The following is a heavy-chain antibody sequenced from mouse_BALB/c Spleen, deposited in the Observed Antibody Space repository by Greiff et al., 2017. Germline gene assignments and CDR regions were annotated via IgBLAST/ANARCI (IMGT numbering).Heavy chain of an antibody. Sequence: EVKVEESGGGLVKPGGSLKLSCAASGFTFSSYTMSWVRQTPEKRLEWVATISSGGSYTYYPDSVKGRFTISRDNAKNTLYLQMSSLKSEDTAMYYCTRSYGNSYAMDYWGQGTSVTVSS. V-gene: IGHV5-6-4*01. J-gene: IGHJ4*01. D-gene: IGHD2-10*02. CDR2: ISSGGSYT. CDR1: GFTFSSYT. CDR3: TRSYGNSYAMDY.